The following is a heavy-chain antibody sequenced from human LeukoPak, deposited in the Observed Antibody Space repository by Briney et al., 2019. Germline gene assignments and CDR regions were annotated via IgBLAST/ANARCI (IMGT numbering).Heavy chain of an antibody. V-gene: IGHV4-31*03. CDR2: THYSGPT. CDR1: GGSISSGAYY. J-gene: IGHJ4*02. D-gene: IGHD2-15*01. CDR3: AREASGVDS. Sequence: SETLSLTCTVSGGSISSGAYYWSWIRQHPGKGLEWIGYTHYSGPTYYNPSLKGRVTISADTSKNQFSLKLSSVTAVDTAVYYCAREASGVDSWGQGTLVTASS.